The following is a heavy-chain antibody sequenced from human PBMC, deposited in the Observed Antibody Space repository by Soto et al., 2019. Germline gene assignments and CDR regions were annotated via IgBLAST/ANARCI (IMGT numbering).Heavy chain of an antibody. J-gene: IGHJ6*02. V-gene: IGHV4-59*01. CDR2: VFYSGST. CDR1: RGSISNYY. CDR3: GRDRSTNFGVDV. Sequence: PSETLSLTCTVARGSISNYYWSWIRQPPGKGLAWIGYVFYSGSTNYNPSLNSCVSISVYSSKTQFSLRLRSVTAADAATYYWGRDRSTNFGVDVWGQGTTVTVSS. D-gene: IGHD3-3*01.